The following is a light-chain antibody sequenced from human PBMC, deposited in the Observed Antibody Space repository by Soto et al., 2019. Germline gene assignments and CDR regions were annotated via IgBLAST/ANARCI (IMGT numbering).Light chain of an antibody. CDR3: ISYTGSSTSYV. V-gene: IGLV2-14*01. Sequence: QSVLTQPASVSGSPGQSITISCSGTRSDIGSYNYVAWYQQFPGKTPKILIYEVSNRPSGVSSRFSGSKSGNTASLTISALQAEDEADYYCISYTGSSTSYVFGSGTKVTVL. CDR2: EVS. J-gene: IGLJ1*01. CDR1: RSDIGSYNY.